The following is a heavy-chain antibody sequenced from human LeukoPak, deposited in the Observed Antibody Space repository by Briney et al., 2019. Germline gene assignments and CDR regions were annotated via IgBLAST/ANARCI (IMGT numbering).Heavy chain of an antibody. CDR1: GFTFSSYA. D-gene: IGHD6-19*01. Sequence: PGGSLRLSCVASGFTFSSYAMSWVRQAPAKGLEWVSGTSGTGASTYYADSVKGRFTISRDNSENTLYLQMNSLRAEDTAVYYCAKVACSRMAVAGQRILDYWGQGTLVTVSS. J-gene: IGHJ4*02. CDR3: AKVACSRMAVAGQRILDY. V-gene: IGHV3-23*01. CDR2: TSGTGAST.